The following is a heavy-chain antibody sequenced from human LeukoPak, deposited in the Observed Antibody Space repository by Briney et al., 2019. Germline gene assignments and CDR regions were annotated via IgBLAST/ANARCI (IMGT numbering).Heavy chain of an antibody. D-gene: IGHD1-14*01. V-gene: IGHV3-7*04. J-gene: IGHJ4*02. CDR2: IKQDGSDK. CDR1: GFTFSTYY. CDR3: ARHNPLWGY. Sequence: PGGSLTLSCVVCGFTFSTYYMTWVRQAPGKGLEWVANIKQDGSDKYYVDSVKGRFAISRDNAKNSLHLQMNSLRAEDTALYYCARHNPLWGYWGQGTLVTVSS.